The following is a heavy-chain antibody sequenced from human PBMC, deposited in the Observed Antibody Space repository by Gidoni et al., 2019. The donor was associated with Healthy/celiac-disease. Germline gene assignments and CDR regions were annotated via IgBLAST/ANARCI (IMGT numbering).Heavy chain of an antibody. CDR1: GGSISSSSYY. J-gene: IGHJ3*02. CDR3: ARRHDGSSWYRGAFDI. CDR2: IYYSGST. D-gene: IGHD6-13*01. Sequence: QLQLQESGPGLVKPSETLSLTCTVPGGSISSSSYYWGWIRQPPGKGLEWIGSIYYSGSTYYNPSLKSRVTISVDTSKNQFSLKLSSVTAADTAVYYCARRHDGSSWYRGAFDIWGQGTMVTVSS. V-gene: IGHV4-39*01.